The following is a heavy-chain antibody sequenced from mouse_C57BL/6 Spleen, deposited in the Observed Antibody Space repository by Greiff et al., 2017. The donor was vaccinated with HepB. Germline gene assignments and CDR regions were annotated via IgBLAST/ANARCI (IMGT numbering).Heavy chain of an antibody. CDR3: AIAPYDYDGFAY. V-gene: IGHV14-3*01. CDR2: IDPVNGNT. Sequence: VQLQQFVVEFVRPGAPGKLSCTAFGSNIKNTYMHWVKQRPEQGLGWIGRIDPVNGNTKYVPKFQGKATITADTSSNTAYLQLSSLTSEDTAIYYCAIAPYDYDGFAYWGQGTLVTVSA. J-gene: IGHJ3*01. CDR1: GSNIKNTY. D-gene: IGHD2-4*01.